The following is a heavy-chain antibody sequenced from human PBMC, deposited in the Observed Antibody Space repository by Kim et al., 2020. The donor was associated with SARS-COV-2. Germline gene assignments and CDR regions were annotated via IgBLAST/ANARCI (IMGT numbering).Heavy chain of an antibody. CDR2: INSDGSTT. V-gene: IGHV3-74*01. CDR3: ARGSGGTAGN. J-gene: IGHJ4*02. Sequence: GGSLRLSCAASGFTFSSYWMHWVRQVPGKGLVWVSRINSDGSTTTYADSVKGRFTISRDNAKDTLYLQMNSLRAEDTAVYFCARGSGGTAGNWGQGTLVT. D-gene: IGHD1-7*01. CDR1: GFTFSSYW.